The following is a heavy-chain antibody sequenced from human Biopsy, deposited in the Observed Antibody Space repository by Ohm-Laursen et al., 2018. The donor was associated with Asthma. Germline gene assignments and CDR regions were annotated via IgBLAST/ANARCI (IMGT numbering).Heavy chain of an antibody. J-gene: IGHJ4*02. CDR1: GVSIRSYY. D-gene: IGHD2-15*01. V-gene: IGHV4-59*07. Sequence: SDTLSLTCTVSGVSIRSYYWTWIRQPPGQGPEWIGNIHYSGSTYSNPSLKSRVTISVDTSKKQISLRLSSVIAADTAVYYCAGFCSGGNCPDHWGQGTLVTVSS. CDR2: IHYSGST. CDR3: AGFCSGGNCPDH.